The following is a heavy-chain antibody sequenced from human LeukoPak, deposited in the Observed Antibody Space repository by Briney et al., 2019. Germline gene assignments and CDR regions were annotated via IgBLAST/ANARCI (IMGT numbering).Heavy chain of an antibody. Sequence: GGSLRLSCAASGFAFSNYEMNWVRQAPGKGLEWVSYISNSGSTIYSADSVKGRFTISRDNAKNSLYLQMNSLRADDTAVYYCARELPSAAAGYFDYWGQGTLVTVSS. V-gene: IGHV3-48*03. CDR1: GFAFSNYE. J-gene: IGHJ4*02. CDR2: ISNSGSTI. D-gene: IGHD6-13*01. CDR3: ARELPSAAAGYFDY.